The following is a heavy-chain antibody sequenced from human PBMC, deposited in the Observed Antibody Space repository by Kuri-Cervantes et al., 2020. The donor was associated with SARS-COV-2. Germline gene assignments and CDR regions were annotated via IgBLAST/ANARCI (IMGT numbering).Heavy chain of an antibody. CDR3: ASRPYSSGWYEGIDY. V-gene: IGHV1-8*03. D-gene: IGHD6-19*01. J-gene: IGHJ4*02. Sequence: ASVKVSCKASGYTFTSYDINWVRQATGQGLEWMGWMNPNSGNTGYAQKFQGRVTITRNTSISTAYMELSSLRSEDTAVYYCASRPYSSGWYEGIDYWGQGTLVTVSS. CDR2: MNPNSGNT. CDR1: GYTFTSYD.